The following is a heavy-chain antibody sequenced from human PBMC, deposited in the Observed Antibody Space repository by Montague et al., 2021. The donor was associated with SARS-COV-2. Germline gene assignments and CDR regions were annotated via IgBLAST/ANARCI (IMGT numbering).Heavy chain of an antibody. J-gene: IGHJ6*02. CDR1: GDSISRGHYY. D-gene: IGHD3-10*01. V-gene: IGHV4-61*01. CDR3: AREGSGRGYYYYGMDV. CDR2: IYYSGST. Sequence: SETLSLTCSVSGDSISRGHYYWTWIRQTPGKGLERIVYIYYSGSTNSNPSLKSRVTISVDTSKNLFSLKLSSVTAADTAVYYCAREGSGRGYYYYGMDVWGQGTTVTVSS.